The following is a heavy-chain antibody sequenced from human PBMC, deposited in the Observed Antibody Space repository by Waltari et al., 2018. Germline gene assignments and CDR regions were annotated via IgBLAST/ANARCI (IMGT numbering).Heavy chain of an antibody. J-gene: IGHJ6*02. CDR3: ASLEDRRGFWVGYYNCRDFSFYGFGV. CDR2: IYYSAQT. Sequence: QMQLLQSGPGLVKSSATLSLTCIVSGVSVSSGNYYWNWIRQPPGKGLEWIGFIYYSAQTHYNPSFRSRVTMSVDASKKHFSLRLSSVTAADTAVYYCASLEDRRGFWVGYYNCRDFSFYGFGVLGQVTSITVSS. V-gene: IGHV4-61*01. D-gene: IGHD3-9*01. CDR1: GVSVSSGNYY.